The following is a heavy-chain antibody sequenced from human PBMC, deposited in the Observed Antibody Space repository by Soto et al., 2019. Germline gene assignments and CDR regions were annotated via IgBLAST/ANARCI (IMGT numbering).Heavy chain of an antibody. V-gene: IGHV5-51*01. Sequence: GESLKISCKGSGYSFTSYWIGWVRQMPGKGLEWMGIIYPGDSDTRYSPSFQGQVTISADKSISTAYLQWSSLKASDTAMYYCARLSGDITIFGVVTPSRYYGMDVWGQGTTVTVSS. CDR1: GYSFTSYW. J-gene: IGHJ6*02. CDR3: ARLSGDITIFGVVTPSRYYGMDV. D-gene: IGHD3-3*01. CDR2: IYPGDSDT.